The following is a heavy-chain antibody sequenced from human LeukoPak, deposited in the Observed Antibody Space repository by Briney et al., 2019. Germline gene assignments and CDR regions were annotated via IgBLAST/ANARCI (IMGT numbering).Heavy chain of an antibody. D-gene: IGHD4-17*01. J-gene: IGHJ4*02. Sequence: KPSETLSLTCTVSGGSTSSSSYYWGWIRQPPGKGLEGIGSIYYSGSTYYNPSLKSRVTISVDTSKNQFSLKLSSVTAADTAVYYCASMYGDYAYWGQGTLVTVSS. CDR1: GGSTSSSSYY. CDR2: IYYSGST. V-gene: IGHV4-39*01. CDR3: ASMYGDYAY.